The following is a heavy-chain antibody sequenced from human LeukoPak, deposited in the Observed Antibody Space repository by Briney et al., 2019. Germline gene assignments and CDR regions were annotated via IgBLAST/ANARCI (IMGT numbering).Heavy chain of an antibody. CDR1: GYTFTSYG. Sequence: GASLKVSCKASGYTFTSYGISWVRQAPGQGLEWMGWISAYNGNTNYAQKLQGRVTMTTDTSTSTAYMELRSLRSDDTAVYYCARDDLLGIAVAGGFDPWGQGTLVTVSS. CDR3: ARDDLLGIAVAGGFDP. CDR2: ISAYNGNT. D-gene: IGHD6-19*01. V-gene: IGHV1-18*01. J-gene: IGHJ5*02.